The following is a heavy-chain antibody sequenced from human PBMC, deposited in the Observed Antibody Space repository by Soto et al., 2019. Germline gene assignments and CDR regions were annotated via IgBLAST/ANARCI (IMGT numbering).Heavy chain of an antibody. Sequence: GGSLRLSCAASGFTYSSYGMHWVRQAPGKGLEWVAVISYDGSNKYYADSVKGRFTISRDNSKNTLYLQMNSLRAEDTAVYYCAKAYYDFWSGYLYYYYGMDVRGQGTTVTVSS. J-gene: IGHJ6*02. CDR1: GFTYSSYG. CDR3: AKAYYDFWSGYLYYYYGMDV. CDR2: ISYDGSNK. V-gene: IGHV3-30*18. D-gene: IGHD3-3*01.